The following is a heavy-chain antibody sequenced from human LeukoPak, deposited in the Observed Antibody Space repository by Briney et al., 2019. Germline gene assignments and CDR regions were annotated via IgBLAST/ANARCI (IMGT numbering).Heavy chain of an antibody. V-gene: IGHV5-51*01. CDR1: GYIFTSYW. J-gene: IGHJ5*02. CDR2: IYPGDSDT. CDR3: ARKFDNWFDP. D-gene: IGHD3-10*01. Sequence: GESLKISCKGSGYIFTSYWIGWVRQMPGKGLEWMGIIYPGDSDTRYSPSSQGHVTISADKSISTAYLQWSSLKASDTAMYYCARKFDNWFDPWGQGTLVTVSS.